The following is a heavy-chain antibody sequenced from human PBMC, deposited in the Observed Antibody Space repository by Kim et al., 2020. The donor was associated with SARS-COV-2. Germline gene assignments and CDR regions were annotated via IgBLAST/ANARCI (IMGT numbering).Heavy chain of an antibody. J-gene: IGHJ4*02. CDR3: ARSSGSGSTYFDY. Sequence: YNPSLKSRVTISVDTSNNQCSLELRSVTAADTALYYCARSSGSGSTYFDYWGQGALVTVSS. V-gene: IGHV4-59*01. D-gene: IGHD3-10*01.